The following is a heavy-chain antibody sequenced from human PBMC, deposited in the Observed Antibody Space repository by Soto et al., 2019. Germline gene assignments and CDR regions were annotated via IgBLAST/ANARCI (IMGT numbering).Heavy chain of an antibody. J-gene: IGHJ5*02. CDR2: MNPNSGEK. CDR1: GYTFTDYD. CDR3: ARVAFAARPRWYNWFDP. Sequence: QEQLVQSGAEVKKPGASVKVSCKTSGYTFTDYDINWVRQATGQGLEWIGWMNPNSGEKGYAQKFHGRVTMTRSASLRTAYLELSSLRSEDTAVYYCARVAFAARPRWYNWFDPWGQGNLATVSS. V-gene: IGHV1-8*01. D-gene: IGHD2-21*01.